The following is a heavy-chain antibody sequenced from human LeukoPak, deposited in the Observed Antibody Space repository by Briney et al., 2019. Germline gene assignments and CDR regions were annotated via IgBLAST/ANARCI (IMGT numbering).Heavy chain of an antibody. CDR1: GFTFNTNA. J-gene: IGHJ4*02. CDR3: AKCGNSGCHLIDY. V-gene: IGHV3-23*01. CDR2: ISGRTGGT. D-gene: IGHD5-12*01. Sequence: GGSLRLSCAASGFTFNTNAMSWVRQAPGKGLKWVSAISGRTGGTYYADSVKGRFTISRDNSKSTLYLQMDSLRAEDTAVYYCAKCGNSGCHLIDYWGQGTLVTVSS.